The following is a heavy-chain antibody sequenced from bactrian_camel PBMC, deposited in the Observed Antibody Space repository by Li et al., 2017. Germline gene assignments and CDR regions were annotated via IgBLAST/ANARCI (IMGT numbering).Heavy chain of an antibody. CDR1: EFTYSQYC. Sequence: HVQLVESGGGSVQAGGSLRLTCSASEFTYSQYCMGWFRQAPGQGREGVAVIDSNGDTTYADSVKGRFTISKDSGKNTLYLQMNNLKEEDTAMYYCGADAPWVNECVVRRAPELGIRGQGTQVTVS. J-gene: IGHJ4*01. V-gene: IGHV3S6*01. D-gene: IGHD1*01. CDR2: IDSNGDT.